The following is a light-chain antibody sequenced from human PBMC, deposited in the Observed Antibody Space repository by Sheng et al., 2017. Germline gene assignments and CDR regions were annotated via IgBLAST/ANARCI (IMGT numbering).Light chain of an antibody. CDR2: DAT. J-gene: IGKJ1*01. CDR1: QDINKY. Sequence: IQMTQSPSSLSAFVGDRVTITCQATQDINKYLNWFHQKPGEAPNLLIYDATQLESGVPSRFSGSGSGTYFTLTISGLQPEDIGTYYCQQYDRNPWTFGQGT. CDR3: QQYDRNPWT. V-gene: IGKV1-33*01.